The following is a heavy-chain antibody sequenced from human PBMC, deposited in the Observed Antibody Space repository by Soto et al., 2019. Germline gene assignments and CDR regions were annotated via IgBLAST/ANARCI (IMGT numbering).Heavy chain of an antibody. CDR2: ISGSGYST. J-gene: IGHJ4*02. CDR1: GFTFSSYA. CDR3: AKDSGILGALDY. D-gene: IGHD1-26*01. V-gene: IGHV3-23*01. Sequence: GGSLRLSCAASGFTFSSYAMSWVRQAPGKGLEWVSGISGSGYSTYYADSVKGRFTISRDNSKNTLYLQMNSLRAEDTAVYYCAKDSGILGALDYWGQGALVTVSS.